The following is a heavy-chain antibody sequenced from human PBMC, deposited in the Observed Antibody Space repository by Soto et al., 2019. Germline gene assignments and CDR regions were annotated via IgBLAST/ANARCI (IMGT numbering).Heavy chain of an antibody. CDR1: GFLFNTYW. Sequence: EVQLVESGGGLVQPGGSLRLSCAASGFLFNTYWMFWVRQAPRKGLLWVSRIKSDGSSTNYADSVKGRFTISRDNAKNTLYLQMTSQRAEDTAVFYCAIGGGDYNYIDYWGQGILVTVSS. CDR3: AIGGGDYNYIDY. V-gene: IGHV3-74*01. J-gene: IGHJ4*02. CDR2: IKSDGSST. D-gene: IGHD3-9*01.